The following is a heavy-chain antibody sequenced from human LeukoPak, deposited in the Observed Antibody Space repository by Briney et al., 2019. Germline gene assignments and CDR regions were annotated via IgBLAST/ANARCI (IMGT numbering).Heavy chain of an antibody. CDR3: AKRPDYGDYSFEDYFDY. CDR1: GFTFSNYD. D-gene: IGHD4-17*01. J-gene: IGHJ4*02. CDR2: IRDDGSDK. V-gene: IGHV3-30*02. Sequence: HPGGSLRLSCAASGFTFSNYDIHWVRQAPGKGLEWVAFIRDDGSDKYYADSVKGRFTISRDNSKNTLYLQMNSLRAEDTAVYYCAKRPDYGDYSFEDYFDYWGQGTLVTVSS.